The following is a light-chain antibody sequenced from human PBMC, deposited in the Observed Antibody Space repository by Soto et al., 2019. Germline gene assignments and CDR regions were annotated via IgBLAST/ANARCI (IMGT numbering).Light chain of an antibody. CDR3: QQYGGSPIT. CDR2: GAS. V-gene: IGKV3-20*01. J-gene: IGKJ5*01. CDR1: QSVTTR. Sequence: IVLTQSPGTPSFSLWERVTLSCRASQSVTTRLAWYQHKPGQAPTLLVSGASNRASGVPVRFSGSGSGTDFTLTITRLEPEDFALYYCQQYGGSPITFGLGTRLEIK.